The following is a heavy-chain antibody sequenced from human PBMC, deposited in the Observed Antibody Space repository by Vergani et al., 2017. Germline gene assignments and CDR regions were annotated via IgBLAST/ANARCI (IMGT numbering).Heavy chain of an antibody. CDR3: ARIVVVPAAIGHAFDI. J-gene: IGHJ3*02. D-gene: IGHD2-2*01. CDR1: GYTFTGYY. V-gene: IGHV7-4-1*02. CDR2: INTNTGNP. Sequence: QVQLVQSGAEVKKPGASVKVSCKASGYTFTGYYMHWVRQAPGQGLEWMGRINTNTGNPTYAQGFTGRFVFSLDTSVSTAYLQISSLKAEDTAVYYCARIVVVPAAIGHAFDIWGQGTMVTVSS.